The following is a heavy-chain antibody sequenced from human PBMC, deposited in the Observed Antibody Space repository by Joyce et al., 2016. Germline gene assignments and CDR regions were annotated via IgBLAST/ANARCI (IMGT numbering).Heavy chain of an antibody. Sequence: QVKLVESGGGAVQPGRSLRLSCAASGFTFSSNGMHWVRQDPGKGMEGVVVISYDGSNKYYADSVKGRFTISRDNSRNTLSLQMNSLRTEDTGVYYCAKEDDSIWGSPSYFDSWGQGTLVTVSS. V-gene: IGHV3-30*18. CDR2: ISYDGSNK. D-gene: IGHD3-16*01. J-gene: IGHJ4*01. CDR3: AKEDDSIWGSPSYFDS. CDR1: GFTFSSNG.